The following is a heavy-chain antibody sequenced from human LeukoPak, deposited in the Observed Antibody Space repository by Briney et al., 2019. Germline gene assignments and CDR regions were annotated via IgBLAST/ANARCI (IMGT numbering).Heavy chain of an antibody. Sequence: GGSLRLSCAASGFTVSRNYMSWVRQAPGRGLECVSVIYGGGPTYYADSVKGRFTISRDTAKNTLYLQMNSLRGEDTAVYFCASDLGIYGTTHAFDIWGHGTMVTVSS. V-gene: IGHV3-53*01. CDR2: IYGGGPT. CDR1: GFTVSRNY. CDR3: ASDLGIYGTTHAFDI. J-gene: IGHJ3*02. D-gene: IGHD1-20*01.